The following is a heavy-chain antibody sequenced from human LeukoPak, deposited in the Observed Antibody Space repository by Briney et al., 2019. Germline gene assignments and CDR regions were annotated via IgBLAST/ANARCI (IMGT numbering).Heavy chain of an antibody. Sequence: SETLSLTYSVSGASISRYYWNWIRQPAGKRLEWIGRLYTSGSIYYNPSLRSRVTISLDKSKNQFYLRLSSVTAADTAVYYCARDLGDGYNRDWFDPWGRGTLVTVSS. CDR2: LYTSGSI. CDR1: GASISRYY. CDR3: ARDLGDGYNRDWFDP. V-gene: IGHV4-4*07. D-gene: IGHD5-24*01. J-gene: IGHJ5*02.